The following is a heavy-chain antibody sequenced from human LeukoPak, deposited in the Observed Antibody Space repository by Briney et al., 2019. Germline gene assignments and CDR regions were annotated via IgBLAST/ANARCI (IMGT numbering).Heavy chain of an antibody. D-gene: IGHD3-10*01. J-gene: IGHJ4*02. CDR3: ARRGYYFDY. V-gene: IGHV3-7*01. CDR2: IKQDGSEK. CDR1: GFTFSSYW. Sequence: PGGSLRLSCAASGFTFSSYWRSWVRQAPGKGLEWVANIKQDGSEKYYVDSVKGRFTISRENAKNSLYLQMNSLRAEATAVYSCARRGYYFDYWGQGTLVTVSS.